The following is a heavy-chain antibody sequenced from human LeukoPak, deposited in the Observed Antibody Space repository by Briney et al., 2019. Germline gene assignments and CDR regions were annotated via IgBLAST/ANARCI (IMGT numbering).Heavy chain of an antibody. CDR2: IYYSRST. Sequence: PSETLSLTCTVSGGSVGSGSYYWSWIRQPPGKGLEWIGYIYYSRSTNYNPSLKSRVTISVDTSKNQFSLKLSSVTAADTAVYYCARGYCSSTSCYFSRYYYYGMDVWGKGTTVTVSS. V-gene: IGHV4-61*01. J-gene: IGHJ6*04. CDR1: GGSVGSGSYY. D-gene: IGHD2-2*01. CDR3: ARGYCSSTSCYFSRYYYYGMDV.